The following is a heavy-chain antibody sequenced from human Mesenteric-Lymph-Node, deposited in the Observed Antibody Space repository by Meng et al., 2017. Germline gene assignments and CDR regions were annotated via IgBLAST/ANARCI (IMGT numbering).Heavy chain of an antibody. CDR2: VNPSSSIT. V-gene: IGHV1-46*01. Sequence: ASVKVSCKASGYTSTSFYLHWVRQAPGQGLEWMGIVNPSSSITRYAQNFQGRVTMTRDTSTNTVYMELSSLKSEDTAVYFCARDPGYVDPKYGMDVWGQGTTVTVSS. CDR1: GYTSTSFY. D-gene: IGHD2-15*01. CDR3: ARDPGYVDPKYGMDV. J-gene: IGHJ6*02.